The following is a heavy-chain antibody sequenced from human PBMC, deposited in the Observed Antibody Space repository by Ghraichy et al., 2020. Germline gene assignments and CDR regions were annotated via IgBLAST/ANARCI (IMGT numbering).Heavy chain of an antibody. CDR2: IRSKANSYAT. Sequence: LSLTCAASGFTFSGSAMHWVRQASGKGLEWVGRIRSKANSYATAYAASVKGRFTISRDDSKNTAYLQMNSLKTEDTAVYYCTRHDSNYPSDYYYMDVWGKGTTVTVSS. V-gene: IGHV3-73*01. J-gene: IGHJ6*03. D-gene: IGHD4-11*01. CDR1: GFTFSGSA. CDR3: TRHDSNYPSDYYYMDV.